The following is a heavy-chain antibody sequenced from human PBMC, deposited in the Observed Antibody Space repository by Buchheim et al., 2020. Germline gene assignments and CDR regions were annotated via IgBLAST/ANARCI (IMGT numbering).Heavy chain of an antibody. Sequence: QLQLQESGPGLVKPSETLSLTCTVSGGSISSSSYYWGWIRQPPGKGLEWIGSIYYSGSTYYNPSLKSRVTISVDTSKNQFSLKLSSVTAADTAVYYCARTAIWFGELPFTYYFDYWGQGTL. D-gene: IGHD3-10*01. CDR2: IYYSGST. J-gene: IGHJ4*02. CDR3: ARTAIWFGELPFTYYFDY. V-gene: IGHV4-39*01. CDR1: GGSISSSSYY.